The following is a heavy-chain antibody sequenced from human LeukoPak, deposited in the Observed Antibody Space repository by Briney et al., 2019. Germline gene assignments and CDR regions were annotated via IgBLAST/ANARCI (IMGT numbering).Heavy chain of an antibody. J-gene: IGHJ3*02. CDR3: AKDPLSGEAFDI. D-gene: IGHD7-27*01. CDR1: GFTFSSYA. CDR2: ISGSGGST. V-gene: IGHV3-23*01. Sequence: GGSVRLSCAASGFTFSSYAMSWVRQAPGKGLEWVSAISGSGGSTYYADSVKGRFTISRDNSKNTLYLQMNSLRAEDTAVYYCAKDPLSGEAFDIRGQGTMVTVSS.